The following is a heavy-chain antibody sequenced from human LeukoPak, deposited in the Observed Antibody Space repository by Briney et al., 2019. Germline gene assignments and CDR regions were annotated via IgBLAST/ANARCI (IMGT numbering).Heavy chain of an antibody. CDR3: ARDVRNRVGLNYYHQYMDV. CDR1: RTTFIHYW. J-gene: IGHJ6*03. D-gene: IGHD1-26*01. V-gene: IGHV3-7*01. Sequence: PGGSLRLSCAASRTTFIHYWMSWVRQAPGKRLEWVANINQDGSEKYYVDSVKGRFIISRDNAENSVYLHMNSLRAEDTAVYYCARDVRNRVGLNYYHQYMDVWGIGTTVTVSS. CDR2: INQDGSEK.